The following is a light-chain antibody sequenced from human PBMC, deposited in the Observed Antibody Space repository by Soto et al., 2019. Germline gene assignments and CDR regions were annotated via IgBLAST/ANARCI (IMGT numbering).Light chain of an antibody. Sequence: DIVMTQSPGSLAVSLGERATINCRSSQSVLYSSNNKDSLAWYQQKPRQPPRLLIYWASTRESGVPDRFSGSGSGTDFTLTISSLQAEDVAVYYCQQYYDLLTFGGGTKVEIK. CDR3: QQYYDLLT. V-gene: IGKV4-1*01. CDR1: QSVLYSSNNKDS. J-gene: IGKJ4*01. CDR2: WAS.